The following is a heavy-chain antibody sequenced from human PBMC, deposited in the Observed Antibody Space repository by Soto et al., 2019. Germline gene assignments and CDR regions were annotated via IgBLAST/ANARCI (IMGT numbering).Heavy chain of an antibody. CDR3: ARVVGRLNWFDP. CDR1: GGTFSSYA. D-gene: IGHD2-15*01. V-gene: IGHV1-69*06. J-gene: IGHJ5*02. Sequence: SVKGSCKASGGTFSSYAISWVRQAPGQGLEWMGGIIPIFGTANYAQKFQGRVTITADKSTSTAYMELSSLRSEDTAVYYCARVVGRLNWFDPWGQGTLVTVSS. CDR2: IIPIFGTA.